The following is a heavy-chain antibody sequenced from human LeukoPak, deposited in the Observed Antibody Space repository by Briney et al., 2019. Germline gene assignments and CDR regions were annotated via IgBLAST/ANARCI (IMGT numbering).Heavy chain of an antibody. J-gene: IGHJ4*02. CDR2: INSDGSIT. V-gene: IGHV3-74*01. CDR1: GFTFSSYW. D-gene: IGHD4-17*01. CDR3: ARGEAHDYGDYGFFDY. Sequence: PGGSLRLSCVASGFTFSSYWMHWVRQVPGKGLVWVSRINSDGSITSYADFVKGRFTISRDNARNTLYLQMDSLRAEDTAVYYCARGEAHDYGDYGFFDYWGQGTLVTVSS.